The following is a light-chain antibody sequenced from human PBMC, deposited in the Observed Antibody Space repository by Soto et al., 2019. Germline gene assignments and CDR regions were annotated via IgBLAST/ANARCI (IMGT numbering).Light chain of an antibody. CDR1: QSVSSY. CDR2: DAS. V-gene: IGKV3-11*01. CDR3: QKRSNWRFT. Sequence: EIVLTQSPATLSLSPGERATLSCRASQSVSSYLAWYQQKPGQAPRLLIYDASNRATGIPARFSGSGSGTDFPLTISSLEPEYFAVYYCQKRSNWRFTFGPGTKVDIK. J-gene: IGKJ3*01.